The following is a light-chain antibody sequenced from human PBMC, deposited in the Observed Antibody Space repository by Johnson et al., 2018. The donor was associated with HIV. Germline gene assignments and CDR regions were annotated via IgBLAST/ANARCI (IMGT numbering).Light chain of an antibody. Sequence: QSVLTQPPSVSAAPGQKVTISCSGSSSNIGNNYVSWYQQLPGTAPKLLIYENNKRPSGIPNRFSGSKSGTSATLGITGLQTGDEADYYFGTWDSSLSAGPYVFGTGTKVPVL. V-gene: IGLV1-51*02. CDR3: GTWDSSLSAGPYV. CDR2: ENN. J-gene: IGLJ1*01. CDR1: SSNIGNNY.